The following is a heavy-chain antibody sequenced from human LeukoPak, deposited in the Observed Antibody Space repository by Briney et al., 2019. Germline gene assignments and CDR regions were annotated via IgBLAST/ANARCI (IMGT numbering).Heavy chain of an antibody. V-gene: IGHV4-34*01. J-gene: IGHJ3*02. D-gene: IGHD3-10*01. Sequence: SETLSLTCAVYGGSFSGYYWSWIRQPPGKGLEWIGEINHSGSTNYNPSLKSRVTISVDTSKNQFSLKLSSVTAADTAVYYCARRGEIRAKRGSMVRGVPPRGSVAFDIWGQGTMVTVSS. CDR2: INHSGST. CDR3: ARRGEIRAKRGSMVRGVPPRGSVAFDI. CDR1: GGSFSGYY.